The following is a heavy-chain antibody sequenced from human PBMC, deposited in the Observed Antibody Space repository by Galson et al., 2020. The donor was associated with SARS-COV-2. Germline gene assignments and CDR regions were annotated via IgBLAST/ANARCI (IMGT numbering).Heavy chain of an antibody. Sequence: ASETLSLTCTVSGGSISSGGYYWSWIRQHPGKGLEWIGYIYYSRNTYYNPSLKSRVTISVDTSKNQFSLKLSSVTAADTAVYYCARGEKGYSYGHDAFDIWGRGTVVIVSS. D-gene: IGHD5-18*01. J-gene: IGHJ3*02. CDR3: ARGEKGYSYGHDAFDI. V-gene: IGHV4-31*03. CDR1: GGSISSGGYY. CDR2: IYYSRNT.